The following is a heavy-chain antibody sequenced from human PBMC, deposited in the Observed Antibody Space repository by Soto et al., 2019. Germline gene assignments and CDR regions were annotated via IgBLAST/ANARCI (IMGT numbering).Heavy chain of an antibody. V-gene: IGHV1-2*02. CDR1: GYTFIAYY. Sequence: ASVKVTCKASGYTFIAYYIHWVRQAPGQGLEWMGWVSPNGAATQYAQKFQGRVTMTRDTSISTAYMELTNLRSDDTAVYYCATQNNPLDYWGQGTLVTVSS. CDR3: ATQNNPLDY. J-gene: IGHJ4*02. CDR2: VSPNGAAT.